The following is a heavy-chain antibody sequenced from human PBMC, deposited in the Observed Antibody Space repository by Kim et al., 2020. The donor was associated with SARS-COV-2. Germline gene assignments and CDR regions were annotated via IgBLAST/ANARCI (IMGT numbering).Heavy chain of an antibody. Sequence: SETLSLTCTVSGGSISSYYWSWIRQPAGKGLEWIGRIYTSGSTNYNPSLKSRVTMSVDTSKNQFSLKLSSVTAADTAVYYCAMSFEEIAVAGHRLYYYYGMDVWGQGTTVTVSS. CDR1: GGSISSYY. V-gene: IGHV4-4*07. CDR2: IYTSGST. D-gene: IGHD6-19*01. CDR3: AMSFEEIAVAGHRLYYYYGMDV. J-gene: IGHJ6*02.